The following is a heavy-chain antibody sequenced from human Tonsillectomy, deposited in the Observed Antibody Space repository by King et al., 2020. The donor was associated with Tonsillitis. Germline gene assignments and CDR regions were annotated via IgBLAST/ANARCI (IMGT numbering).Heavy chain of an antibody. V-gene: IGHV3-11*01. CDR2: ISSGGRTI. CDR1: GFTFSDYD. Sequence: HVQLVESGGGLVKPGGSLRLSCAASGFTFSDYDMNWIRQAPGKGLEWISYISSGGRTIYYADSVKGRFSISRDNAKNSLYLQMNSLKPEDTAVYYCARPFWSGYPVTWFDPWGQGTLVTVSS. D-gene: IGHD3-3*01. CDR3: ARPFWSGYPVTWFDP. J-gene: IGHJ5*02.